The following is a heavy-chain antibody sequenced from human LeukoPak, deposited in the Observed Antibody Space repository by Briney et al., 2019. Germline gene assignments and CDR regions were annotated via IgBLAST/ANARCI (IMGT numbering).Heavy chain of an antibody. V-gene: IGHV4-39*01. J-gene: IGHJ5*02. Sequence: SETLSLTCTVTGDSISRSSHYWGWIRHPPGKGLEWIGSIYYSGSTFYNPSLKSRVTISVDTSKNHFSLKLSSVTAADTAVYYCARQVYGDYGGYWFDPWGQGTLVTVSS. D-gene: IGHD4-17*01. CDR2: IYYSGST. CDR1: GDSISRSSHY. CDR3: ARQVYGDYGGYWFDP.